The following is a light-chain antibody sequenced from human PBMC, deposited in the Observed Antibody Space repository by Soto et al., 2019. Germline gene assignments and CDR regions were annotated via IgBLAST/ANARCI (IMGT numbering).Light chain of an antibody. CDR1: QSVSSS. CDR3: QQYTSGGT. V-gene: IGKV3-15*01. J-gene: IGKJ1*01. CDR2: DTS. Sequence: EIVMTQSPATLSVSPGERATLSCRASQSVSSSLAWYQQKPGQAPRLLIYDTSTRATGFPARFSGSGSGTELTLTISSLKYEDFEVYYCQQYTSGGTFGQGTKVDIK.